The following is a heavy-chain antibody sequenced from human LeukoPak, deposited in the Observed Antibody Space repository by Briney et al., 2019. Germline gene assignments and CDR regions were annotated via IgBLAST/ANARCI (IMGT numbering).Heavy chain of an antibody. Sequence: GGSLRLSCAASGFTFSSYGMHWVRQAPGKGLEWVSYISSSGSTIYYADSVKGRFTTSRDNSKNTLYLQMNSLRSDDTAVYYCARGVRIAVAGYIDCWGQGTLVTVSS. CDR1: GFTFSSYG. V-gene: IGHV3-48*01. J-gene: IGHJ4*02. CDR2: ISSSGSTI. D-gene: IGHD6-19*01. CDR3: ARGVRIAVAGYIDC.